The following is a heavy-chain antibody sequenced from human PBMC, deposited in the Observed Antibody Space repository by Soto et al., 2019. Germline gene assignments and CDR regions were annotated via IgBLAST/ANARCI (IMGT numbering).Heavy chain of an antibody. D-gene: IGHD2-2*01. J-gene: IGHJ4*02. V-gene: IGHV1-8*01. Sequence: ASVKVSCKASGYTFTSYDINWVRQATGQGLEWMGWMNPNSGNTGYAQKFQGRVTMTRNTSISTAYMELSSLRSEDTAVYYCARGPSKTVPAVRTKRYYFDYWGQGTLVTVSS. CDR2: MNPNSGNT. CDR1: GYTFTSYD. CDR3: ARGPSKTVPAVRTKRYYFDY.